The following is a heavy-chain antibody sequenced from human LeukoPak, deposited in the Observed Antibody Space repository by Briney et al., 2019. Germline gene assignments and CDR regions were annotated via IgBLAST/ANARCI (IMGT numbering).Heavy chain of an antibody. CDR3: AREGHSSSSGSNWFDP. J-gene: IGHJ5*02. CDR2: ISAYNGNT. D-gene: IGHD6-6*01. CDR1: GYTFTSYG. Sequence: ASVKVSCKASGYTFTSYGISWVRQAPGQGLEWMGWISAYNGNTNYAQKFQGRVTITADKSTSTAYMELSSLRSDDTAVYYCAREGHSSSSGSNWFDPWGQGTLVTVSS. V-gene: IGHV1-18*01.